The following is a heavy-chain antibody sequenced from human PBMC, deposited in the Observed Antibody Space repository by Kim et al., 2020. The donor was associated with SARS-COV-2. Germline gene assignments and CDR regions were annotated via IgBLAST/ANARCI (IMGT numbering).Heavy chain of an antibody. D-gene: IGHD5-18*01. CDR1: GFTFSSYA. Sequence: GGSLRLSCAASGFTFSSYAMSWVRQAPGKGLEWVSAISGSGGSTYYADSVKGRFTISRDNSKNTLYLQMNSLRAEDTAVYYCAKSPHRGYSYGWFDPWGQGTLVTVSS. V-gene: IGHV3-23*01. CDR2: ISGSGGST. J-gene: IGHJ5*02. CDR3: AKSPHRGYSYGWFDP.